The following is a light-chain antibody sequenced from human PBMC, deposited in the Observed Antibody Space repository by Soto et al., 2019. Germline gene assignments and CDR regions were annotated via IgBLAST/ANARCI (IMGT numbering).Light chain of an antibody. CDR3: HQSYSTPSIT. CDR1: QSISSY. V-gene: IGKV1-39*01. CDR2: AAS. J-gene: IGKJ5*01. Sequence: DIKMTQSPSSLSASVRDRVTITCRASQSISSYLNWYQQKPGKAPKLLIYAASSLQSGVPSRFSGSGSGTDFTLTISSLQPEDFATYYCHQSYSTPSITFGQGTRLEIK.